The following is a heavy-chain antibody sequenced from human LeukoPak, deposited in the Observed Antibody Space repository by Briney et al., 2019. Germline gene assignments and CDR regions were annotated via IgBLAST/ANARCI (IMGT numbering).Heavy chain of an antibody. CDR3: AREPTYTSSWYATCDY. D-gene: IGHD6-13*01. V-gene: IGHV3-48*01. CDR2: ITGSSSSI. Sequence: GGSLRLSCAASGFTFSSYWMHWVRQAPGKGLEWISYITGSSSSIYYADSVKGRFTISRDNAKNSLYLQMNSLRAEDTAVYYCAREPTYTSSWYATCDYWGQGIQVTVSS. CDR1: GFTFSSYW. J-gene: IGHJ4*02.